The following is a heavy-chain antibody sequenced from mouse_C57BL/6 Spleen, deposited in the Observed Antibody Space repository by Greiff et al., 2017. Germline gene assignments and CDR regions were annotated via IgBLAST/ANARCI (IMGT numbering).Heavy chain of an antibody. V-gene: IGHV3-6*01. J-gene: IGHJ4*01. Sequence: DVKLVESGPGLVKPSQSLSLTCSVTGYSITSGYYWNWIRQFPGNKLEWMGYISYDGSNNYNPSLKNRISITRDTSKNQFFLKLNSVTTEDTATYYCARDGGNYGGYYAMDCWGQGTSVTVAS. D-gene: IGHD2-1*01. CDR2: ISYDGSN. CDR3: ARDGGNYGGYYAMDC. CDR1: GYSITSGYY.